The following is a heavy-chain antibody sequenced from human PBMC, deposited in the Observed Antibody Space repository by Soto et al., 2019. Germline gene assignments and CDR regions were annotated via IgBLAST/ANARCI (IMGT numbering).Heavy chain of an antibody. CDR2: IVVGSGNT. Sequence: SVKVSCKASGFTITSSAVQWVRQARGQRLEWIGWIVVGSGNTNYAQKFQERVTITRDMSTSTAYMELSSLRSEDTAVYYCAAANNPEPYDFWSGYHPDDAFDIWGQGTMVTVS. J-gene: IGHJ3*02. V-gene: IGHV1-58*01. CDR3: AAANNPEPYDFWSGYHPDDAFDI. CDR1: GFTITSSA. D-gene: IGHD3-3*01.